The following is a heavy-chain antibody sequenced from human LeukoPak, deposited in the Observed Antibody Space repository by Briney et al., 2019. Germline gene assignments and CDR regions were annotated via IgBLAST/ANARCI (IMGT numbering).Heavy chain of an antibody. CDR3: SKDIGATDYTPEAFDI. CDR1: GFTFDDYA. D-gene: IGHD4-11*01. Sequence: PGRSLRLSCAASGFTFDDYAMHWVRQAPGKGLEWVSGISWNSDNRGYADSVKGRFTISRDNAKNSLYLQMNSLRPEDTALYYCSKDIGATDYTPEAFDIWGQGTMVTVSS. J-gene: IGHJ3*02. CDR2: ISWNSDNR. V-gene: IGHV3-9*01.